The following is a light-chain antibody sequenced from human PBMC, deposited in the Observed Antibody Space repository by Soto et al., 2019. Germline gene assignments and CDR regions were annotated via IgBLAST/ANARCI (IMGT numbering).Light chain of an antibody. CDR2: AAS. J-gene: IGKJ1*01. V-gene: IGKV1-39*01. Sequence: DIQMNQSPSSLSASVGDRVTITCRASQSISSYLNWYQQKPGKAPKLLIYAASSLQSGVPSRFSGSGSGTDFTLTISSLQPEDFATYSCQQSDSTRTWTFGQVTKVEIK. CDR1: QSISSY. CDR3: QQSDSTRTWT.